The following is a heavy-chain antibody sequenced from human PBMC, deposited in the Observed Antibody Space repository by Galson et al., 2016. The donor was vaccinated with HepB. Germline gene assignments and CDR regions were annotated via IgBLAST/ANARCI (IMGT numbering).Heavy chain of an antibody. Sequence: SLRLSCAASEFIFSDYAMSWVRQAPGKGLEWVSPISGSAISTYYGDSMKGRFIISRDNSKNILYLQTNSLRAEDTAVYYCAKGNHGTSAFPRVFDPWGQGTLVTVSA. CDR2: ISGSAIST. CDR1: EFIFSDYA. D-gene: IGHD3-22*01. CDR3: AKGNHGTSAFPRVFDP. J-gene: IGHJ5*02. V-gene: IGHV3-23*01.